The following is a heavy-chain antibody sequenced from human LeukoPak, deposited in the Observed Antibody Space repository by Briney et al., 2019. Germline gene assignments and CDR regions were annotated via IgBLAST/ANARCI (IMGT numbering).Heavy chain of an antibody. D-gene: IGHD6-19*01. CDR3: ARDRKPIGQWPVDDAFDI. J-gene: IGHJ3*02. V-gene: IGHV1-2*02. CDR2: INPNSGGT. CDR1: GYTFTGYY. Sequence: ASVKVSCKASGYTFTGYYMHWVRQAPGQGLEWMGWINPNSGGTNYAQKFQGRVTMTRDTSISTAYMELSRLRSDDTAVYYCARDRKPIGQWPVDDAFDIWGQGTMVTVSS.